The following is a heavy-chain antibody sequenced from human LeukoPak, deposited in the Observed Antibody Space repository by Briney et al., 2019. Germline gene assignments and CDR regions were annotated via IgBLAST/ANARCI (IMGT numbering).Heavy chain of an antibody. D-gene: IGHD6-13*01. CDR2: ISAYNGNT. Sequence: GASVKVSCKASGYTFTSYGISWVRQAPGQGLEWMGWISAYNGNTNYAQKLQGRVTMTTDTSTSTAYMELRSLRSDDTAVYYCARDRYSSSWGGFDYWGQGTLVTVSS. V-gene: IGHV1-18*01. CDR1: GYTFTSYG. CDR3: ARDRYSSSWGGFDY. J-gene: IGHJ4*02.